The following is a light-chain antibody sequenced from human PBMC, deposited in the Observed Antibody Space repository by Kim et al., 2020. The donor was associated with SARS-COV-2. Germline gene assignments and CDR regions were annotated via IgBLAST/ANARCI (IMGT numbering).Light chain of an antibody. CDR1: SSDIGGYNH. Sequence: QSALTQPPSASGSPGQSVTLSCTGTSSDIGGYNHVSWYQQHPGKAPKLMIYEVSKWPSGVPDRFSGSKSGNTASLTVSGLQADDEANYYCSSYGGNNNWVFGGGTQLTVL. J-gene: IGLJ3*02. V-gene: IGLV2-8*01. CDR3: SSYGGNNNWV. CDR2: EVS.